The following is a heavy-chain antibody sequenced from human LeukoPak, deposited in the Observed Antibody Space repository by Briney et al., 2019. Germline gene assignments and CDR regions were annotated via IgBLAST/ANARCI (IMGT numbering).Heavy chain of an antibody. CDR1: GYTFTSYG. D-gene: IGHD3-3*01. Sequence: GASVKVSCKASGYTFTSYGISWVRQAPGQGLEWMGWISAYKGNTNYAQKLQGRVTMTTDTSTSTAYMELRSLRSDDTAVYYCARGRYDFWSGYYHWFDPWGQGTLVTVSS. J-gene: IGHJ5*02. CDR3: ARGRYDFWSGYYHWFDP. V-gene: IGHV1-18*01. CDR2: ISAYKGNT.